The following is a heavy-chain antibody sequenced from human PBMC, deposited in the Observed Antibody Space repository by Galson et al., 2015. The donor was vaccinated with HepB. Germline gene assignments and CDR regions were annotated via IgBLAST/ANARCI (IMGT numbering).Heavy chain of an antibody. CDR1: GFTFSSYS. CDR3: ARQLTYYYDSSGYFGY. J-gene: IGHJ4*02. V-gene: IGHV3-48*01. Sequence: SLRLSCAASGFTFSSYSMNWVRQAPGKGLEWVSYISSSSSTIYYADSVKGRFTISRDNAKNSLYLQMNSLRAEDTAVYYCARQLTYYYDSSGYFGYWGQGTLVTVSS. D-gene: IGHD3-22*01. CDR2: ISSSSSTI.